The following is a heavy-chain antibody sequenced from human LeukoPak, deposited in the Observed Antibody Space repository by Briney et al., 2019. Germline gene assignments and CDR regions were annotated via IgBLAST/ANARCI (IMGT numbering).Heavy chain of an antibody. CDR2: INHSGST. CDR3: ARQDDSSGYYLNYFDY. CDR1: GGSFRGYY. Sequence: KSSETLSLTCAVYGGSFRGYYWSWIRQPPGKGLEWIGEINHSGSTNYNPSLKSRVTISVDTSKNQFSLKLSSVTAADTAVYYCARQDDSSGYYLNYFDYWGQGTLVTVSS. V-gene: IGHV4-34*01. J-gene: IGHJ4*02. D-gene: IGHD3-22*01.